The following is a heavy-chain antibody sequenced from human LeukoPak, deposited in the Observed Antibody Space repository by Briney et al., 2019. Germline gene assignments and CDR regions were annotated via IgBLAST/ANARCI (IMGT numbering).Heavy chain of an antibody. CDR3: ARSRGRNFYDTTGRSPEF. V-gene: IGHV3-23*01. D-gene: IGHD3-22*01. Sequence: GGSLRLPCAASGFTFSSYAFNWVRQAPGEGLEWVSGISATGGTTYHADSVKGRFTISRDNSNSTLYLQMKSLRADDTAVYYCARSRGRNFYDTTGRSPEFWGQGTLVTVSS. J-gene: IGHJ4*02. CDR1: GFTFSSYA. CDR2: ISATGGTT.